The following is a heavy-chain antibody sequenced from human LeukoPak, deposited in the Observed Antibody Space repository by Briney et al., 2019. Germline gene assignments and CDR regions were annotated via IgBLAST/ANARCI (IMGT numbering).Heavy chain of an antibody. Sequence: GGSLRLSCAASGFTFSIYGMSWVRQAPGKGLEWVSGISNGGASTYYADSVKGRFTISRDNSKYTLYLQMNSLRAEDTALYYCAKWAKMATPDSFDIWGQGTMVTVPS. V-gene: IGHV3-23*01. D-gene: IGHD5-24*01. CDR3: AKWAKMATPDSFDI. J-gene: IGHJ3*02. CDR1: GFTFSIYG. CDR2: ISNGGAST.